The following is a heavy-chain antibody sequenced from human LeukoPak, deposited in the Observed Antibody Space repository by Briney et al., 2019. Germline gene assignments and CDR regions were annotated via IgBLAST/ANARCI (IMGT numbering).Heavy chain of an antibody. CDR2: ISSSSSYI. J-gene: IGHJ4*02. V-gene: IGHV3-21*01. Sequence: PGGSLRLSCAASGFTFSSYSMNWVRQAPGKGVEWVSSISSSSSYIYYADSVKGRFTIYRDKAKNSLYLQMNSLRAEDTAVYYCARWTSYCSGGSCYAFWGQGTLVTVSS. CDR3: ARWTSYCSGGSCYAF. CDR1: GFTFSSYS. D-gene: IGHD2-15*01.